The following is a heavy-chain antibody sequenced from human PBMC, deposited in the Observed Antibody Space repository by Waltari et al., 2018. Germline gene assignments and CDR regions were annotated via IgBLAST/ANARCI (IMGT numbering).Heavy chain of an antibody. CDR2: INHSGST. CDR3: ARRPGESDAFDI. Sequence: QVQLQQWGAGLLKPSETLSLTCAVYGGSFSGYYCSWIRQPPGKGLEWIGEINHSGSTNYNPSLKSRVTISVDTSKNQFSLKLSSVTAADTAVYYCARRPGESDAFDIWGQGTMVTVSS. V-gene: IGHV4-34*01. J-gene: IGHJ3*02. D-gene: IGHD3-10*01. CDR1: GGSFSGYY.